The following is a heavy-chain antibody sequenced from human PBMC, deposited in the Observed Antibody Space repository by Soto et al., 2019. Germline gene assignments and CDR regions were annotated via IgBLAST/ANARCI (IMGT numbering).Heavy chain of an antibody. D-gene: IGHD3-10*01. Sequence: LRLSCSASGFTFTTYYMTWVRQAPGKGLEWVASIKNDGSEQYYVDSVKGRFTISRDNAKNSLYLQMNSLRAGDAALYYCSRENWFQDYWGQGTLVTVSS. V-gene: IGHV3-7*03. CDR1: GFTFTTYY. CDR3: SRENWFQDY. J-gene: IGHJ4*02. CDR2: IKNDGSEQ.